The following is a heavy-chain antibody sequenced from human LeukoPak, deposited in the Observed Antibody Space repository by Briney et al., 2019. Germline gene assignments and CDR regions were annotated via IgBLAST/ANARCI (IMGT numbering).Heavy chain of an antibody. D-gene: IGHD4-17*01. Sequence: SETLSLTCTVSGGSISSYYWSWIRQPAGKGPEWIGRIYTSGSTNYNPSLKSRVTMSVDTSKNQFSLKLSSVTAADTAVYYCARERSPLGYGDYPYFQHWGQGTLVTVSS. CDR3: ARERSPLGYGDYPYFQH. J-gene: IGHJ1*01. CDR1: GGSISSYY. V-gene: IGHV4-4*07. CDR2: IYTSGST.